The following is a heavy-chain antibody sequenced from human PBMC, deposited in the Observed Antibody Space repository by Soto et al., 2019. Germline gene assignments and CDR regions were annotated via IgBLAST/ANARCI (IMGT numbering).Heavy chain of an antibody. CDR2: ISYDGSNK. CDR3: AKDRAGDIYVAARSGLDY. D-gene: IGHD3-3*01. Sequence: GGSLRLSCAASGFTFFSYGMHWVRQAPGKGLEWVAVISYDGSNKYYGDSVKGRFTISRDNSKNTLYLQMNSLRADDTAVYYCAKDRAGDIYVAARSGLDYWGQGTLVTVSS. J-gene: IGHJ4*02. CDR1: GFTFFSYG. V-gene: IGHV3-30*18.